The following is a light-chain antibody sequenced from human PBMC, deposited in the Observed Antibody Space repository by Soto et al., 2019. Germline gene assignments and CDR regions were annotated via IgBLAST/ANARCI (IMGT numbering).Light chain of an antibody. Sequence: SYELTQPPSLSVAPGKTATITCAGNNIGSKSVHWYQQKPGQAPVLAISYDSDRPSGIPERFSGSNSGNTATLTISRVEAGDEADYYCQVWDNNSEHCVFGTGTKLTVL. CDR3: QVWDNNSEHCV. CDR2: YDS. V-gene: IGLV3-21*04. J-gene: IGLJ1*01. CDR1: NIGSKS.